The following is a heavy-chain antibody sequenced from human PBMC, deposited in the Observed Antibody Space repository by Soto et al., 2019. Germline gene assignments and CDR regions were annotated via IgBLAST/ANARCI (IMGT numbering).Heavy chain of an antibody. V-gene: IGHV3-15*01. J-gene: IGHJ3*02. Sequence: GGSLRLSCAASGFTFSNAWMSWVRQAPGKGLEWVGRIKSKTDGGTTDYAAPVKGRFTISRDDSKNTLYLQMNSLKTEDTAVYYCTSSDTYDAFDIWGQGTMVTVSS. CDR1: GFTFSNAW. CDR3: TSSDTYDAFDI. CDR2: IKSKTDGGTT.